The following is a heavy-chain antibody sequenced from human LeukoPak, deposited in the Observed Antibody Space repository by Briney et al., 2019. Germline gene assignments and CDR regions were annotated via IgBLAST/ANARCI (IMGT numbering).Heavy chain of an antibody. CDR2: INAGNGNT. D-gene: IGHD6-19*01. Sequence: ASVKVSCKASGYTFTSYAMHWVRQAPGQRLEWMRWINAGNGNTKYSQKFQGRVTITRDTSASTAYMELSSLRSEDTAVYYCARGVAAGDFDYWGQGTLVTVSS. V-gene: IGHV1-3*01. J-gene: IGHJ4*02. CDR3: ARGVAAGDFDY. CDR1: GYTFTSYA.